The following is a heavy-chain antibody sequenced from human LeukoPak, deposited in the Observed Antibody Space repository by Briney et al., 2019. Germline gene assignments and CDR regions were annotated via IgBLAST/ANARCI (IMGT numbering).Heavy chain of an antibody. CDR3: ARDLGGYPFFMDV. V-gene: IGHV4-39*07. J-gene: IGHJ6*03. D-gene: IGHD2-15*01. CDR1: GGSTRSGRHH. Sequence: SETLSLTCSVSGGSTRSGRHHWAWVRQPPGKGLEFIGSLGEGGRPYYNAPLKSRVTISEDSSGKQFSLNLSSVTAADTAVYYCARDLGGYPFFMDVWGRGTTVIVSS. CDR2: LGEGGRP.